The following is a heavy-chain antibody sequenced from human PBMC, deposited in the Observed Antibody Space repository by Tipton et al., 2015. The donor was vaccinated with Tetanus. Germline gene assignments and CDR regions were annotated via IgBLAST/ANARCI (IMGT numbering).Heavy chain of an antibody. CDR2: IIPIFGTA. V-gene: IGHV1-69*06. Sequence: QLVQSGPEVKKPGSSVKVSCKASGGTFSSYAISWVRRAPGQGLEWMGGIIPIFGTANYAQKFQGRVTITADKSTSTAYMELSSLRSEDTAVYYCARALVDTAMVYYYYYYGMDVWGQGTTVTVSS. CDR3: ARALVDTAMVYYYYYYGMDV. J-gene: IGHJ6*02. D-gene: IGHD5-18*01. CDR1: GGTFSSYA.